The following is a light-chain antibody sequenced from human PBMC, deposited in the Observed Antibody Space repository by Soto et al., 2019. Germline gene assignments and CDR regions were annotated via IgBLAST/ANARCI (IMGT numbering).Light chain of an antibody. J-gene: IGLJ1*01. Sequence: QSALTQPPSASGSPGQSVTISCTGTSSDVGGYNYVSWYQQHPGRAPKLMIYEVSKRPSGVPDRFSGFRSGNTASLTVSGLQAEDEADYYCSSYAGYNNFVFGTGTKVTVL. CDR2: EVS. V-gene: IGLV2-8*01. CDR3: SSYAGYNNFV. CDR1: SSDVGGYNY.